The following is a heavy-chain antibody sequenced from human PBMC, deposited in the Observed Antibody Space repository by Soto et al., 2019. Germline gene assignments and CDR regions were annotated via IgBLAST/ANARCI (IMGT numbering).Heavy chain of an antibody. V-gene: IGHV3-48*02. CDR2: INSSSSTI. Sequence: EVQLVESGGGLVQPGGSLRRSCAASGFTFSSYSMNWVRQAPGKGLEWVSYINSSSSTIYYADSVKGRFTISRDNAKNSLYLQMNSLRDEDTAVYYCARDSSRRSTVTTDYWGQGTLVTVSS. J-gene: IGHJ4*02. D-gene: IGHD4-17*01. CDR1: GFTFSSYS. CDR3: ARDSSRRSTVTTDY.